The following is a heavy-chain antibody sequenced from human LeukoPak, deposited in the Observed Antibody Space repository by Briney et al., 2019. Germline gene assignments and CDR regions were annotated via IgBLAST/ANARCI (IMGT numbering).Heavy chain of an antibody. Sequence: ASVKVSCKVSGYTLTELSMHWVRQAPGKGLEWMGGFDPEAGETIYAQKFQGRVTMTEDTSTDTAYMELSSLRSEDTAVYYCATGCSSTSCSKWGYYYYGMDVWGQGTTVTVSS. D-gene: IGHD2-2*01. V-gene: IGHV1-24*01. CDR3: ATGCSSTSCSKWGYYYYGMDV. CDR1: GYTLTELS. J-gene: IGHJ6*02. CDR2: FDPEAGET.